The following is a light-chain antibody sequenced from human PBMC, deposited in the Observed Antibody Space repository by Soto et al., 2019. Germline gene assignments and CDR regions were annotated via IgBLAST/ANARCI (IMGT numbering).Light chain of an antibody. CDR2: GAS. Sequence: ELVLTQSPGTLSLSPGERATLSCRASQSVSSYLAWYQQKPGQAPRLLIYGASNRATGIPARFSGSGSGTDFTLTISSLEPEDFAVYYCQHYGRAPMVGQGNKVDI. V-gene: IGKV3-11*01. J-gene: IGKJ1*01. CDR1: QSVSSY. CDR3: QHYGRAPM.